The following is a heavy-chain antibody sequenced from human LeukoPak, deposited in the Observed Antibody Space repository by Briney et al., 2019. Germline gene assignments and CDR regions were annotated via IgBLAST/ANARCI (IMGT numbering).Heavy chain of an antibody. D-gene: IGHD6-19*01. CDR1: GFTFSSYS. V-gene: IGHV3-21*01. J-gene: IGHJ5*02. CDR2: ISSSSSYI. CDR3: ARDRSLVAVAVWFDP. Sequence: GGSLRLSCAASGFTFSSYSMNWVRQAPGEGLEWVSSISSSSSYIYYADSVKGRFTISRDNAKNSLYLQMNSLRAEDTAVYYCARDRSLVAVAVWFDPWGQGTLVTVSS.